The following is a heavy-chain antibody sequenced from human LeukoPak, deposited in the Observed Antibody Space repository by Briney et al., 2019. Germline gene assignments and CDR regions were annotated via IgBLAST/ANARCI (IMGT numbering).Heavy chain of an antibody. Sequence: ASVKVSCKASGYTFTGYYMHWVRQAPGQGLEWMGWINPNSGGTNYAQKFQGWVTMTRDTSISTAYMELSRLRSDDTAVCYCARSKGIVGALSSISYWGQGTLVTVSS. D-gene: IGHD1-26*01. CDR3: ARSKGIVGALSSISY. V-gene: IGHV1-2*04. J-gene: IGHJ4*02. CDR2: INPNSGGT. CDR1: GYTFTGYY.